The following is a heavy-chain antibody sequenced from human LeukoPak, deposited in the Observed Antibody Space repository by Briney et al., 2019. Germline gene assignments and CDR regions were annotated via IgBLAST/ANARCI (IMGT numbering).Heavy chain of an antibody. CDR2: IYYSGST. D-gene: IGHD3-22*01. V-gene: IGHV4-39*07. J-gene: IGHJ4*02. Sequence: SETLSLTCTVSGGSISSSSYYWGWIRQPPGKGLEWIGSIYYSGSTYHNPSLKSRVTISVDTSKNQFSLKLSSVTAADTAVYYCARDTPYYDSTRGSFDYWGQGTLVTVSS. CDR1: GGSISSSSYY. CDR3: ARDTPYYDSTRGSFDY.